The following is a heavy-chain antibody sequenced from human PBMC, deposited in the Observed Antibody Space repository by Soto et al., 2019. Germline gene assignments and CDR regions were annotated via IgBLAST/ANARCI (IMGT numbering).Heavy chain of an antibody. Sequence: SETLSLTCVVYGGSFSGYYLSWIRQPPGKGLDWIGEINHSGSTNYNPSLKSRVTISVDTSKNQFSLKLSSVTAADTAVYYCARGWGRIFDYWGQGTLVTVSS. V-gene: IGHV4-34*01. CDR1: GGSFSGYY. J-gene: IGHJ4*02. CDR3: ARGWGRIFDY. CDR2: INHSGST. D-gene: IGHD7-27*01.